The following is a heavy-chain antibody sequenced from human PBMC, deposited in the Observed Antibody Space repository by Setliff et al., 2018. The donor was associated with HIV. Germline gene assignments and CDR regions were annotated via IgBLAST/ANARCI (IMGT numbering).Heavy chain of an antibody. CDR3: ARDRHYSGLGSYGP. J-gene: IGHJ5*02. CDR1: GGSISNYY. CDR2: IYSSGRT. V-gene: IGHV4-4*07. Sequence: SETLSLTCTVSGGSISNYYWSWIRQPAEKGLEWIGRIYSSGRTNYNPSLKSRVTMSLDTSKNQFSLKLSSVTAADTAFYYCARDRHYSGLGSYGPWGPGILVTVSS. D-gene: IGHD3-10*01.